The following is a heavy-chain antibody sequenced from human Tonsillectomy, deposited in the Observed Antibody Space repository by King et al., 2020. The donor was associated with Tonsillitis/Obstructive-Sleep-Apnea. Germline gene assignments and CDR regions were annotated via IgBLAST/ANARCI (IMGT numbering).Heavy chain of an antibody. CDR2: IYYSGST. V-gene: IGHV4-59*08. CDR3: ARGEQPPVDY. CDR1: GGSISSYY. Sequence: VQLQESGPGLVKPSETLSLTCTVSGGSISSYYWSWIRQPPGKGLEWIGYIYYSGSTNYNPSLKSRVTISVDTSKNQFSLKLSSVTAADTAVYYCARGEQPPVDYWGQGTLVTVSS. J-gene: IGHJ4*02. D-gene: IGHD1-26*01.